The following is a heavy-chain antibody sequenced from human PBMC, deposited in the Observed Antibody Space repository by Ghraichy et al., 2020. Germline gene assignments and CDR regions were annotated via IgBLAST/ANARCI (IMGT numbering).Heavy chain of an antibody. CDR3: ARGITMISD. Sequence: ESLNISCTVSGGSISSSSYYWGWIRQPPGKGLEWIGSIYYSGSTYYNPSLKSRVTISVDTSKNQFSLKLSSVTAADTAVYYCARGITMISDWGQGTLVTVSS. CDR1: GGSISSSSYY. V-gene: IGHV4-39*01. J-gene: IGHJ4*02. D-gene: IGHD3-22*01. CDR2: IYYSGST.